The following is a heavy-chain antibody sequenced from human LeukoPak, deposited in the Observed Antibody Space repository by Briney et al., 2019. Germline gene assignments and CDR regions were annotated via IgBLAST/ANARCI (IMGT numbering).Heavy chain of an antibody. V-gene: IGHV3-23*01. Sequence: GGPLSLPCDPSGFPFSTYAMSGSPQAPGKGLEWVSAISGSGGSTYYADSVKGRFTISRDNSKNTLYLQMNSLRAEDTAVYYCAKGVRYFDWLFDYWGQGTLVTVSS. D-gene: IGHD3-9*01. J-gene: IGHJ4*02. CDR3: AKGVRYFDWLFDY. CDR1: GFPFSTYA. CDR2: ISGSGGST.